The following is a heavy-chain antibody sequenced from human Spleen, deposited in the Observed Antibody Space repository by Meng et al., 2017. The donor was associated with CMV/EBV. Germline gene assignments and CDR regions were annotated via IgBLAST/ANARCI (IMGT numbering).Heavy chain of an antibody. CDR1: GYTFTGYY. D-gene: IGHD7-27*01. V-gene: IGHV1-2*02. Sequence: ASVKVSCKASGYTFTGYYMHWVRQAPGQGLEWMGWINPNSGGTNYAQKFQGRVTMTRDTSISTAYLQWSSLKASDTAMYYCARTLGTFGRIDYWGQGTLVTVSS. J-gene: IGHJ4*02. CDR3: ARTLGTFGRIDY. CDR2: INPNSGGT.